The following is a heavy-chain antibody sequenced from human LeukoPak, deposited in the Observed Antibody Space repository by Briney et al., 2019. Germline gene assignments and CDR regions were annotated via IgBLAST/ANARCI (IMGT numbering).Heavy chain of an antibody. Sequence: GGSLRLSCAPSGFTFSNYAMSWVRQVPGKGLELVSIISGSGGLTDYADSVRGWFTISRDNSKNTLYLQMNSLRAEDTAVYYCVRDGPSKAGGFDCWGQGTLVTVFS. J-gene: IGHJ4*02. D-gene: IGHD3-10*01. CDR1: GFTFSNYA. CDR3: VRDGPSKAGGFDC. V-gene: IGHV3-23*01. CDR2: ISGSGGLT.